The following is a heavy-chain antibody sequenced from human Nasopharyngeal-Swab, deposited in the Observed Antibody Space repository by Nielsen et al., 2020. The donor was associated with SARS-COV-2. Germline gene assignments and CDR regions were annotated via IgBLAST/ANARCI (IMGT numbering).Heavy chain of an antibody. CDR1: GGSISSSSYY. V-gene: IGHV4-39*07. CDR2: IYYSGST. J-gene: IGHJ5*02. D-gene: IGHD1-20*01. Sequence: SETLSLTCTVSGGSISSSSYYWGWLRQPPGKGLEWIGSIYYSGSTYYNPSLKSRVTISVDTSKNQFSLKLSSVTAADTAVYYCAGEGNWNSRWFDPWGQGTLVTVSS. CDR3: AGEGNWNSRWFDP.